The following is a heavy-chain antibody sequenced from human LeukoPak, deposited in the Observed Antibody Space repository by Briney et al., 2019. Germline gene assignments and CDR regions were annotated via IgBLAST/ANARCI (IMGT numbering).Heavy chain of an antibody. Sequence: ASVKVSCKASGYTFTAYYMHWVRQAPGQGLEWMGWINPNSGGTNYAQKFQGRVTMTRDTSISTAYMELSRLRSDDTAVYYCARAQWLADPGDYWGQGTLVTVSS. V-gene: IGHV1-2*02. J-gene: IGHJ4*02. D-gene: IGHD6-19*01. CDR1: GYTFTAYY. CDR2: INPNSGGT. CDR3: ARAQWLADPGDY.